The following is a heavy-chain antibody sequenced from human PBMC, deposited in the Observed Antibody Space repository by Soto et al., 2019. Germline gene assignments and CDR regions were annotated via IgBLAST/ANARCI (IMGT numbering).Heavy chain of an antibody. CDR1: GGTFSRHA. Sequence: QVQLGPAGAEVREPWASVKVSCKASGGTFSRHAISLGRQAPGQGLWWMGGIIPIFGTANHAQKFQGRVTIIADVSTSTVYMELSSLRSEDTAMYYCARGWGYDSNDYYYAYWGQGTLVIVSS. J-gene: IGHJ4*02. D-gene: IGHD3-22*01. CDR3: ARGWGYDSNDYYYAY. CDR2: IIPIFGTA. V-gene: IGHV1-69*01.